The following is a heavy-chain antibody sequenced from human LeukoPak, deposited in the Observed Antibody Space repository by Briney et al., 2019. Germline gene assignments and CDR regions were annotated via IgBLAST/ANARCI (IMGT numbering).Heavy chain of an antibody. CDR3: ARDSTFSATYYVEY. Sequence: SETLSLTCTVSGGSISSGSYYWSWIRQPAGKGLEWIGRVYSRGGTNYNPSLKSRVTISVDTSKNQFSLKLTSVTAADTAVYYCARDSTFSATYYVEYWGQGTMVTVSS. CDR2: VYSRGGT. CDR1: GGSISSGSYY. D-gene: IGHD1-26*01. V-gene: IGHV4-61*02. J-gene: IGHJ4*02.